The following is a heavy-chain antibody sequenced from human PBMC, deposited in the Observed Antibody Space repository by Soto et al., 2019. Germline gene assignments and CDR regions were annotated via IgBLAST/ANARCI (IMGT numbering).Heavy chain of an antibody. CDR3: ASPGDCSGGSCNTISAFDI. CDR2: IYYSGST. Sequence: QVQLQESGPGLLKPSQTLSLTCTVSGGSISSGGYYWSWIRQHPEKGLEWIGYIYYSGSTYYNPSLNRRVTISVDTSKNQFSLKLSCVTAADTAVYYCASPGDCSGGSCNTISAFDIWGQGTMVTVSS. CDR1: GGSISSGGYY. J-gene: IGHJ3*02. D-gene: IGHD2-15*01. V-gene: IGHV4-31*03.